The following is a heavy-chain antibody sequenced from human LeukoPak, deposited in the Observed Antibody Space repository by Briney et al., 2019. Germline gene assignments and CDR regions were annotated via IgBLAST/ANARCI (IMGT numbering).Heavy chain of an antibody. CDR2: MSGSGRS. D-gene: IGHD3-3*01. V-gene: IGHV4-39*01. Sequence: SETLSLTCTVSGGSITSSSYFWAWIRQPPGKGLEWIGSMSGSGRSYYSSSLKSRVTISVDTSKNQISLKVISVTAADTAVYYCARPWNGPANWFDPWGQGTLVTVSS. CDR3: ARPWNGPANWFDP. CDR1: GGSITSSSYF. J-gene: IGHJ5*02.